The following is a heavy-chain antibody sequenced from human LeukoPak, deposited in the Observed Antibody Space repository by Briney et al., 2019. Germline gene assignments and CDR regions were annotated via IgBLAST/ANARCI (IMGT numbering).Heavy chain of an antibody. D-gene: IGHD3-16*02. CDR2: IYTSGST. V-gene: IGHV4-4*07. J-gene: IGHJ5*02. CDR1: GGSISSYY. CDR3: ARDRGITFGGVIAPPPWFDP. Sequence: SEALSLTCTVSGGSISSYYWSWIRQPAGKGLEWVGRIYTSGSTNYNPSLKSRVTMSVDTSKNQFSLKLSSVTAADTAVYYCARDRGITFGGVIAPPPWFDPWGQGTLVTVSS.